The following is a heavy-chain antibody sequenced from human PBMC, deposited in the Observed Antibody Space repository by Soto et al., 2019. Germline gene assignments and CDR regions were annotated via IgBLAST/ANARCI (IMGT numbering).Heavy chain of an antibody. J-gene: IGHJ4*02. Sequence: EASVKVSCKASGYTFTSYGISWVRQAPGQGLEWMGWISAYNGNTNYAQKLQGRVTMTTDTSTSTAYMELRSLRSDDTAVYYCAMLLWFGELTGRGFDYWGQGTLVTVSS. V-gene: IGHV1-18*01. D-gene: IGHD3-10*01. CDR3: AMLLWFGELTGRGFDY. CDR2: ISAYNGNT. CDR1: GYTFTSYG.